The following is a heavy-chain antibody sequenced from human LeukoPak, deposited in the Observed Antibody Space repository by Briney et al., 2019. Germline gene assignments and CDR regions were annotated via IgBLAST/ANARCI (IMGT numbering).Heavy chain of an antibody. V-gene: IGHV3-66*01. CDR2: IYTIGTT. D-gene: IGHD5-12*01. Sequence: PGGSLRLSCAASGFTVSTNYMSWVRQAPGKGLEWVSLIYTIGTTYYADSVKGRFTISRDNSKNTLYLQMDSLRAEDTAVYYCARILLVAVMDWGQGNPGHRLL. CDR3: ARILLVAVMD. CDR1: GFTVSTNY. J-gene: IGHJ4*02.